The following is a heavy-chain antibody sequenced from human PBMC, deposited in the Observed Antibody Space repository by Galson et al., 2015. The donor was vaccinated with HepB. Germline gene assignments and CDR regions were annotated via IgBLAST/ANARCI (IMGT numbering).Heavy chain of an antibody. J-gene: IGHJ4*02. CDR3: ARDFSQGDIAAHLFDY. CDR1: GGSISSYY. V-gene: IGHV4-4*07. CDR2: IYTSGST. Sequence: ETLSLTCTVSGGSISSYYWSWIRQPAGKGLEWIGRIYTSGSTNYNPSLKSRVTMSVDTSKNQFSLKLSSVTAADTAVYYCARDFSQGDIAAHLFDYWGQGTLVTVSS. D-gene: IGHD6-6*01.